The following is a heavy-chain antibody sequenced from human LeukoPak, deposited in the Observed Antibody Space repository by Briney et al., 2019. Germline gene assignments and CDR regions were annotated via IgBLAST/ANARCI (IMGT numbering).Heavy chain of an antibody. D-gene: IGHD3-3*01. CDR1: GGTFSSYA. Sequence: SVKVSCKASGGTFSSYAISWVRQAPGQGLEWMGGIIPIFGTANYAQKFQGRVTITADESTSTAYMELSSLRSEDTAVYYCARDHHYGFWSGYYQHYYYYMDVWGKGTTVTVSS. CDR2: IIPIFGTA. J-gene: IGHJ6*03. CDR3: ARDHHYGFWSGYYQHYYYYMDV. V-gene: IGHV1-69*13.